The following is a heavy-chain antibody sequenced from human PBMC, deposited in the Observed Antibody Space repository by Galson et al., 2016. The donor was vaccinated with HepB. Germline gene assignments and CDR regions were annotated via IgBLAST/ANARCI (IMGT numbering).Heavy chain of an antibody. CDR3: AKDVNVPPSVFGAFDL. Sequence: SLRLSCAASGFSVSDNYLSWVRQAPGKGLEWVSLIYSGGGGNTYYAGSVKGRFTISRDNARHLLYLQMNDLRADDTAVYYCAKDVNVPPSVFGAFDLWGQGTIVTVSS. J-gene: IGHJ3*01. CDR1: GFSVSDNY. D-gene: IGHD3-10*02. V-gene: IGHV3-53*01. CDR2: IYSGGGGNT.